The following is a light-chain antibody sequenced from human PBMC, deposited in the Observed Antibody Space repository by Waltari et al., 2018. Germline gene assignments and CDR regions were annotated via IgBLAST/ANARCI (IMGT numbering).Light chain of an antibody. CDR3: QQYSNWYT. V-gene: IGKV3-15*01. Sequence: EILMTQSPATLSVSPGERATLSCRASQSVSSTLAWYQQKPGQAPRLLIYDASTRATGIPARFSGSVSGTEFTLTISSLQSEDFAVYYCQQYSNWYTFGQGTKLEIK. CDR1: QSVSST. J-gene: IGKJ2*01. CDR2: DAS.